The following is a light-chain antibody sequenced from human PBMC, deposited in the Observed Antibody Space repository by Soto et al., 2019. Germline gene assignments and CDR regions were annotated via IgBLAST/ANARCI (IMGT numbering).Light chain of an antibody. CDR3: HQYGSTPWT. CDR1: QSVSSTY. V-gene: IGKV3-20*01. J-gene: IGKJ1*01. CDR2: GAF. Sequence: EIVLTQSPGTLSLSPGERVTLSCRASQSVSSTYLAWYQHKPGQAPRLLIYGAFSRATGIPDRFSGSGSGTDFTLTISRLEPEDFAVYYCHQYGSTPWTFGRGTKVDIK.